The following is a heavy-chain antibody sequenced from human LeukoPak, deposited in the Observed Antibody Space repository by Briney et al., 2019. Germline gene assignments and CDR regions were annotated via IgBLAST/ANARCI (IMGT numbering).Heavy chain of an antibody. CDR1: GFTFSTYW. D-gene: IGHD1-26*01. CDR2: IKQDGSEK. Sequence: GGSLRLSCAASGFTFSTYWMSWVRQAPGKGLEWVANIKQDGSEKYYVDSVKGRLTISRDNSKNTLYLQMNSLRAEDTAVYYCAKSPRIVGATDYWGQGTLVTVSS. J-gene: IGHJ4*02. V-gene: IGHV3-7*03. CDR3: AKSPRIVGATDY.